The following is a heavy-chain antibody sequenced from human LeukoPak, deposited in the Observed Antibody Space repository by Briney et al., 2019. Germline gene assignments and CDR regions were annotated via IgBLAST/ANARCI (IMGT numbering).Heavy chain of an antibody. V-gene: IGHV1-18*01. CDR2: ISAYNGNT. Sequence: GASVKVSCKASGYTFTSYGISWVRQAPGQGREWMGWISAYNGNTNYPQKLQGRVTMTTDTSTSTAYMELRSLRSDDTAVYYCARSMRGWNWFDPWGQGTLVTVSS. CDR3: ARSMRGWNWFDP. CDR1: GYTFTSYG. J-gene: IGHJ5*02.